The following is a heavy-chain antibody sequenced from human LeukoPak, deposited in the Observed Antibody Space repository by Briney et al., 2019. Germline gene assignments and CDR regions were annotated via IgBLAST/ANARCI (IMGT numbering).Heavy chain of an antibody. CDR2: ISEAGGTI. CDR1: GFTFSNYA. CDR3: AREMTIITYSFDS. D-gene: IGHD5-24*01. Sequence: GGSLRLSCAPSGFTFSNYAMSWVRQAPGKGLEWVSAISEAGGTIHYADSVRGRFIISRDNSKNTLYLQMNSLRAEDTAVYYCAREMTIITYSFDSWGQGTLVTVSS. V-gene: IGHV3-23*01. J-gene: IGHJ4*02.